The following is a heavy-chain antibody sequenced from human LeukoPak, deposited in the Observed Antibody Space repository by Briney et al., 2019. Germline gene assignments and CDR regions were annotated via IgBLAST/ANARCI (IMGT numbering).Heavy chain of an antibody. Sequence: GGSLRLSCAASGFTFSSYSMNWVRQAPGKGLEWVSSISSSSSYIHYADSVKGRFTISRDNAKNSLYLQMNSLRAEDTAVYYCARDIFLAAAGGIDYWGQGTLVTVSS. J-gene: IGHJ4*02. D-gene: IGHD6-13*01. CDR3: ARDIFLAAAGGIDY. CDR1: GFTFSSYS. V-gene: IGHV3-21*01. CDR2: ISSSSSYI.